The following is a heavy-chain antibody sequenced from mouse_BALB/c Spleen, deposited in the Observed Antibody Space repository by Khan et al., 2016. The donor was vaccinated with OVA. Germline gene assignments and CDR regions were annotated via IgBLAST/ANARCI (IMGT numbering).Heavy chain of an antibody. V-gene: IGHV5-9*02. J-gene: IGHJ4*01. D-gene: IGHD1-1*01. Sequence: EVELVESGGGLVEPGGSLKLSCAASGFAFSSYDMSWVRQTPEKRLEWVATINNGGSYTYYPDSVKGRFTISRDNARNTLYLQMSSLRSEDTALYYCERQGGFNPYLGMDYWGQGTSVTVSS. CDR1: GFAFSSYD. CDR2: INNGGSYT. CDR3: ERQGGFNPYLGMDY.